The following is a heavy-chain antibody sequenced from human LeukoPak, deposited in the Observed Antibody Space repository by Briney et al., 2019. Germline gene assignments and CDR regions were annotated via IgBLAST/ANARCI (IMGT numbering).Heavy chain of an antibody. V-gene: IGHV4-4*07. D-gene: IGHD3-22*01. CDR2: IYTSGST. CDR3: ARGAHYYDSSGYYYASDY. CDR1: GGSISSYY. Sequence: SETLSLTCTVSGGSISSYYWSWIRPPAGKGLEWIGRIYTSGSTNYNPSLKSRVTMSVDTSKNQFSLKLSSVTAADTAVYYCARGAHYYDSSGYYYASDYWGQGTLVTVSP. J-gene: IGHJ4*02.